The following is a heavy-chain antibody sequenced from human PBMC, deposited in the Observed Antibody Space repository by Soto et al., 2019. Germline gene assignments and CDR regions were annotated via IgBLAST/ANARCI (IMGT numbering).Heavy chain of an antibody. CDR1: GGSFSGYY. CDR2: INHSGST. CDR3: ARYYGGYDTLFDY. J-gene: IGHJ4*02. D-gene: IGHD5-12*01. V-gene: IGHV4-34*01. Sequence: SETLSLTCAVYGGSFSGYYWSWIRQPPGKGLEWIGEINHSGSTNYNPSLKSRVTISVDTSKNQFSLKLSSVTAADTAVYYCARYYGGYDTLFDYWGQGTLVTVSS.